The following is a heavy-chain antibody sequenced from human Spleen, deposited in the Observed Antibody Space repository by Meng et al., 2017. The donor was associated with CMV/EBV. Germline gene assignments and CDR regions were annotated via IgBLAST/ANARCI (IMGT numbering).Heavy chain of an antibody. Sequence: GESLKISCAASGLTFSSYAMSWVRQAPGKGLEWVSLISGSGGSTYYADSVKGRFTISRDNSKNTLYLQMNSLRAEDTAVYYCAKGGSTVVTPTFDYWGQGTLVTVSS. J-gene: IGHJ4*02. D-gene: IGHD4-23*01. CDR2: ISGSGGST. CDR1: GLTFSSYA. CDR3: AKGGSTVVTPTFDY. V-gene: IGHV3-23*01.